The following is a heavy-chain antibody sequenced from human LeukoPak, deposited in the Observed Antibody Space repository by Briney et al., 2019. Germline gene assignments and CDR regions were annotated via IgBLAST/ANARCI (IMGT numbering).Heavy chain of an antibody. D-gene: IGHD2/OR15-2a*01. J-gene: IGHJ5*01. V-gene: IGHV4-59*01. CDR3: AGQSGNTWLPTLQS. CDR2: IYYGGTT. Sequence: SETLSLTWTVSGGSISSYYWSWIRKPQGKGLEWIGYIYYGGTTNYRPSLKSRATISVDTSTNQFYLRLTSVTAADTALYYCAGQSGNTWLPTLQSWGHGTLVTVSS. CDR1: GGSISSYY.